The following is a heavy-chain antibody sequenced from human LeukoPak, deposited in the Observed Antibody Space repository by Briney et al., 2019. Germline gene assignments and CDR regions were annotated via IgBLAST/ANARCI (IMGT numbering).Heavy chain of an antibody. J-gene: IGHJ4*02. V-gene: IGHV3-7*01. Sequence: GGSLRLSCAASGFTFSSYAMSWVRQAPGKGLEWVANIKQDGSEKYYVDSVKGRFTISRDNAENSLYLQMNSLRAEDTAVYYCARGIARLDYWGQGTLVTVSS. CDR1: GFTFSSYA. CDR3: ARGIARLDY. CDR2: IKQDGSEK. D-gene: IGHD3-16*02.